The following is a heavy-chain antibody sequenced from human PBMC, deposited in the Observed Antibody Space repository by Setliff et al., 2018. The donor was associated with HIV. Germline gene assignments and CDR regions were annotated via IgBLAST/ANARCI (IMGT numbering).Heavy chain of an antibody. Sequence: ASVKVSCKASGYTFTDYYIHWVRQAPGQGLEWMGWINSASGGTNYAQKFQGRVTLTRDTSISTAYMELNRLRSDDTAVYYCARSYIAFLSTWYYGMDVWGQGTTVTVSS. CDR3: ARSYIAFLSTWYYGMDV. D-gene: IGHD5-18*01. J-gene: IGHJ6*02. CDR2: INSASGGT. V-gene: IGHV1-2*02. CDR1: GYTFTDYY.